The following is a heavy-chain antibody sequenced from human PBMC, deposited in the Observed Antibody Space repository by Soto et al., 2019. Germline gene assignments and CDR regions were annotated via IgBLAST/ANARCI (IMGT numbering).Heavy chain of an antibody. D-gene: IGHD1-26*01. V-gene: IGHV3-53*01. CDR1: GFTVSSNY. CDR2: IYSGGST. Sequence: XGSLILSCTASGFTVSSNYMGWVRQAPGKGLEWVSVIYSGGSTYYADSVKGRFTISRDNSKNTLYLQMNSLRAEDTAVYYCARDLVGALDAFDIWGQGTMVTVSS. J-gene: IGHJ3*02. CDR3: ARDLVGALDAFDI.